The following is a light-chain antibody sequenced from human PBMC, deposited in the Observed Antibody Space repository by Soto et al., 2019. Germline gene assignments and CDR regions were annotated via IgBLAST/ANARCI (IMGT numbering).Light chain of an antibody. CDR2: VAS. CDR3: QQSYNTTIT. V-gene: IGKV1-39*01. Sequence: DIQITQSPSSLSASVGDRVTITCRASQRISSYLNWYQQKPGQAPKILINVASTSQSGVPSRFSASGAGTDFTLTISSLQPEDFATDYCQQSYNTTITFGQGTRLEIK. J-gene: IGKJ5*01. CDR1: QRISSY.